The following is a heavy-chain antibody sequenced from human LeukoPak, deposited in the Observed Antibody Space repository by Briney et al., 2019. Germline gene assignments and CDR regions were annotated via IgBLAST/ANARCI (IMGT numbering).Heavy chain of an antibody. CDR1: GGTFSSYA. CDR2: IIPIFGTA. V-gene: IGHV1-69*06. D-gene: IGHD2-2*01. Sequence: ASVKVSCKASGGTFSSYAISWVRQAPGQGLEWMGGIIPIFGTANYAQKFQGRVTITADKSTSTAYMELSSLRSEDTAVYYCARAGCSSTSCYVGGIDYWGQGTLVTVSS. J-gene: IGHJ4*02. CDR3: ARAGCSSTSCYVGGIDY.